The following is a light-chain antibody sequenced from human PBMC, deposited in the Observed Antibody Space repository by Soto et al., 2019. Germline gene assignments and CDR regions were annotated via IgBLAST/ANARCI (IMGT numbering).Light chain of an antibody. J-gene: IGKJ1*01. Sequence: DIQMTQSPSTLAASVGDTVTITCRASQSISSWLAWYQQKPGKAPKLLIQKASSLESGVPSRFSGSRSGTEFTLTITSLQPGDFATYYCHQSRTFGQGTKVEIK. V-gene: IGKV1-5*03. CDR3: HQSRT. CDR2: KAS. CDR1: QSISSW.